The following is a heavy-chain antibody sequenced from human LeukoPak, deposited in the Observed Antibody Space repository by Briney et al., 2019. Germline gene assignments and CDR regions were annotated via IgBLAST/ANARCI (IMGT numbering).Heavy chain of an antibody. CDR3: ARDIDFYGSGSYYNFDY. J-gene: IGHJ4*02. D-gene: IGHD3-10*01. V-gene: IGHV3-11*01. CDR2: ISAGGSTM. Sequence: PGGSLRLSCAASGFTFSDYHMSWVRQAPGRGLERVSVISAGGSTMYFADSVRGRFTISRDNAENSLFLEMNSLRVEDTAVYYCARDIDFYGSGSYYNFDYWGQGTLVTVSS. CDR1: GFTFSDYH.